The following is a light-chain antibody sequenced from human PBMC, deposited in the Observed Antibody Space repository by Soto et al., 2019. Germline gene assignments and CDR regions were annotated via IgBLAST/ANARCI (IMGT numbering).Light chain of an antibody. J-gene: IGKJ1*01. CDR1: QYINNY. CDR3: QQYKDWPRT. CDR2: GAS. V-gene: IGKV3D-15*01. Sequence: DIVLTHSPGTLSLSPGERATLSCRASQYINNYLAWYQQKPGQPPRLLIYGASTRAPGIPDRFSGSGSGADFTLTISSLQSEDFAVYYCQQYKDWPRTFGQGTKV.